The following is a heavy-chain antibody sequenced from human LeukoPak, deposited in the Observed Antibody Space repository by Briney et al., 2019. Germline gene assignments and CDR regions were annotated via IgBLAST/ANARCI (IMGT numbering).Heavy chain of an antibody. V-gene: IGHV4-59*08. J-gene: IGHJ6*02. CDR1: GGSISSYY. D-gene: IGHD5-18*01. Sequence: SETLSLTCTVSGGSISSYYWSWIRQPPGKGLEWIGYIYYSGSTNYNPSPKSRVTISVDTSKNQFSLKLSSVTAADTAVYYCARSAAMVDYYYYGMDVWGQGTTVTVSS. CDR3: ARSAAMVDYYYYGMDV. CDR2: IYYSGST.